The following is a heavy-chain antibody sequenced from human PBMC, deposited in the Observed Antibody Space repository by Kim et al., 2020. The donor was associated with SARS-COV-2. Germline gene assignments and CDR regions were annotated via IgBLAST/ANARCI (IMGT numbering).Heavy chain of an antibody. V-gene: IGHV4-59*08. CDR2: IYYSGST. CDR3: ARQLSPRDIVVVPAALPYWYFDL. J-gene: IGHJ2*01. Sequence: SETLSLTCTVSGGSISSYYWSWIRQPPGKGLEWIGYIYYSGSTNYNPSLKSRVTISVDTSKNQFSLKLSSVTAADTAVYFCARQLSPRDIVVVPAALPYWYFDLWGRGTLVTVSS. CDR1: GGSISSYY. D-gene: IGHD2-2*01.